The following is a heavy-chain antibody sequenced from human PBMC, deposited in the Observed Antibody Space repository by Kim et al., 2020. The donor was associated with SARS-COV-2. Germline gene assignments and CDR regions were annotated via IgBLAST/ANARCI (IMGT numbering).Heavy chain of an antibody. J-gene: IGHJ5*02. Sequence: GESLKISCKGSGYSFTNYWISWVRQMPGKGLEWMGRIDPSDSYTNYSPSFQGHVTISADKSISTAYLQWSSLKASDTAMYYCARLSGGSPPLEGGFDPWGQGTLVTVSS. D-gene: IGHD1-26*01. CDR3: ARLSGGSPPLEGGFDP. V-gene: IGHV5-10-1*01. CDR1: GYSFTNYW. CDR2: IDPSDSYT.